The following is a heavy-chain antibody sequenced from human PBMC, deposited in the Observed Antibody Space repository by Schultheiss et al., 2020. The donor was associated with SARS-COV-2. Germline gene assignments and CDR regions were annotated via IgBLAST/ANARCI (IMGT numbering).Heavy chain of an antibody. CDR2: ISSSSSYI. D-gene: IGHD2-2*01. V-gene: IGHV3-21*01. CDR3: ARVSVVPAAIYYYYYMDV. Sequence: GSLRLSCAASGFTFSSYSMNWVRQAPGKGLEWVSSISSSSSYIYYADSVKGRFTISRDNAKNSLYLQMNSLRAEDTAVYYCARVSVVPAAIYYYYYMDVWGKGTTVTVSS. CDR1: GFTFSSYS. J-gene: IGHJ6*03.